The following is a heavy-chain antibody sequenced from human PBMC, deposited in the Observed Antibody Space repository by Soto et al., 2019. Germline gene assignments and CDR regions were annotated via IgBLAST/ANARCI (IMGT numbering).Heavy chain of an antibody. CDR3: SGCSGGACHRTYGMGV. Sequence: EVHLVESGGGLVKPGGSLRLSCAVSGFTFSSCTMNWVRQAPGKGLEWVSSISPSTSHIYYTDSVKGRFTISRDNAKNSLFLQMNSLRAEDTAVYYCSGCSGGACHRTYGMGVWGQGTTVTVSS. J-gene: IGHJ6*02. V-gene: IGHV3-21*01. D-gene: IGHD2-15*01. CDR2: ISPSTSHI. CDR1: GFTFSSCT.